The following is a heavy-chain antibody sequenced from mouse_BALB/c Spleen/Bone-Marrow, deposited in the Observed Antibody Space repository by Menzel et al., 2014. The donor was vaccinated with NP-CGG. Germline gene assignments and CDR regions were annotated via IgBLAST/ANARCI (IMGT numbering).Heavy chain of an antibody. CDR2: IDTSDSYI. J-gene: IGHJ4*01. D-gene: IGHD2-4*01. CDR3: ARGGHDFSLDY. V-gene: IGHV1-69*01. CDR1: GYTFTDKW. Sequence: VQLQQSGAEFVMPGASVKMSCKASGYTFTDKWMHWVKQRPGQGLEWIGAIDTSDSYINYNQKFKGKASLTVDASSSTAYMHLSSLTSDDSAVYYCARGGHDFSLDYWGQGTSVIVFS.